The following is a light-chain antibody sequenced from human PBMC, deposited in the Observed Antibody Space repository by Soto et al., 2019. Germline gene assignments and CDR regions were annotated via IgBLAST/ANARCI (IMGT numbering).Light chain of an antibody. CDR1: SSDVGGYTY. V-gene: IGLV2-14*01. CDR3: SSYTTSNTRQIV. Sequence: QSALTQPASVSGSPGQAITISCTGTSSDVGGYTYVSWYQQHPGKAPKFIIYDVSNRPSGVSNRFSGSKSGNTASLTISGLQAEDEADYYRSSYTTSNTRQIVFGTGTKVTVL. J-gene: IGLJ1*01. CDR2: DVS.